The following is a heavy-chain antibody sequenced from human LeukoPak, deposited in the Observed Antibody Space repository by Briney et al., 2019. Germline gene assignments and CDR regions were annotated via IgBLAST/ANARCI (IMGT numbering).Heavy chain of an antibody. J-gene: IGHJ5*02. Sequence: SLRLSRAASLITPTIFTIGCVCHTPQKRHESVSNITKEVSETYYVDSVKGRFTISKDNAKNSLYLQMNSLRAEDTAVYYCAREVRQLRYFDWLRAPLNWFVPWGQGTLVTVSS. CDR2: ITKEVSET. CDR1: LITPTIFT. D-gene: IGHD3-9*01. CDR3: AREVRQLRYFDWLRAPLNWFVP. V-gene: IGHV3-7*01.